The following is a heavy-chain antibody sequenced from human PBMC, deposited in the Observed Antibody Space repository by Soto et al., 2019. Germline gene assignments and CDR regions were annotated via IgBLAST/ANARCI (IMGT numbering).Heavy chain of an antibody. CDR2: IIPILGIA. D-gene: IGHD6-19*01. Sequence: QVQLVQSGAAVKKPGSSVKVSCKASGGTFSSYTITWVRQAPGQGLEWMGRIIPILGIANYAQKFQGRVTITADKSTSTAYRELSSLRSEATAVYYCARDGVSIAVEPSYDYYGMDVWGQGTTVTVSS. CDR3: ARDGVSIAVEPSYDYYGMDV. CDR1: GGTFSSYT. V-gene: IGHV1-69*08. J-gene: IGHJ6*02.